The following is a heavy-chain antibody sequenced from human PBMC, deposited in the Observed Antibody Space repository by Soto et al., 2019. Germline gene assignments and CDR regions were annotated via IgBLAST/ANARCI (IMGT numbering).Heavy chain of an antibody. J-gene: IGHJ5*02. Sequence: QVQLVESGGGVVQPGRSLRLSCAASGFTFSNYAMHWVRQAPGKGLEWVALISYDGSNKYYADSVKGRFTISRANSKNTLYLQMNSRRAEDTAVYYCAGGGYCTSTSCYLNWFDPWGQGTLVTVSS. CDR3: AGGGYCTSTSCYLNWFDP. V-gene: IGHV3-30-3*01. D-gene: IGHD2-2*01. CDR2: ISYDGSNK. CDR1: GFTFSNYA.